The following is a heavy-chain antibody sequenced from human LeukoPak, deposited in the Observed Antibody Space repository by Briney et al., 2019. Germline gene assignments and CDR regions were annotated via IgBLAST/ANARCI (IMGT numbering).Heavy chain of an antibody. J-gene: IGHJ6*02. Sequence: GGSLRLSCAAPGFTFSSYAMHWVRQAPGKGLEYVSAISSNGDSTYYANSVKGRFTISRDNSKNTLYLQMGSLRPEDMAVYYCARARMPSGDLYYYGMDVWGQGTTVTVSS. CDR3: ARARMPSGDLYYYGMDV. D-gene: IGHD3-10*01. V-gene: IGHV3-64*01. CDR2: ISSNGDST. CDR1: GFTFSSYA.